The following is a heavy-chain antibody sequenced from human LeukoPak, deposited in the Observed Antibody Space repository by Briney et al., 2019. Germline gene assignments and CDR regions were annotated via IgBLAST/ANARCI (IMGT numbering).Heavy chain of an antibody. CDR3: ARDRSGYLDY. CDR2: IIPIFGTA. CDR1: GGTYSSYA. D-gene: IGHD6-13*01. V-gene: IGHV1-69*13. Sequence: GASVKVSCKASGGTYSSYAISWVRQAPGQGLEWMGGIIPIFGTANYAQKFQGRVTITADESTSTAYMELSSLRSEDTAVYYCARDRSGYLDYWGQGTLVTVSS. J-gene: IGHJ4*02.